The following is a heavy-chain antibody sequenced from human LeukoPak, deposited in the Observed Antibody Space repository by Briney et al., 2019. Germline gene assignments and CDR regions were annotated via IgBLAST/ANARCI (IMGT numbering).Heavy chain of an antibody. D-gene: IGHD6-13*01. J-gene: IGHJ4*02. CDR3: VRGAYSSSWLNFDY. CDR2: IPYDGSNK. V-gene: IGHV3-30*03. Sequence: GGSLRLSCAASGFTFSSYSMNWVRQAPGKGLEWVALIPYDGSNKYYADSVKGRFTVSRDNSKNTLYLQMNSLRAEDTAVYYCVRGAYSSSWLNFDYWGQGTLVTVSS. CDR1: GFTFSSYS.